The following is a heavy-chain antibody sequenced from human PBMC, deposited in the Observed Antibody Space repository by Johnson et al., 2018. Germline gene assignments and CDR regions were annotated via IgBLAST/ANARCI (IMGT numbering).Heavy chain of an antibody. D-gene: IGHD3-22*01. V-gene: IGHV3-30*18. Sequence: QVQLVESGGGLVQPGGSLRLSCAASGFTFSSYGMHWVRQAPGKGLEWVAVISYDGSNKYYADSVKGRFTISRDNSKNTLYLQMNSLRAEDTAVYYCAKVSRPFYDSSGQDYYYYMDVWGKGTTVTVSS. J-gene: IGHJ6*03. CDR3: AKVSRPFYDSSGQDYYYYMDV. CDR1: GFTFSSYG. CDR2: ISYDGSNK.